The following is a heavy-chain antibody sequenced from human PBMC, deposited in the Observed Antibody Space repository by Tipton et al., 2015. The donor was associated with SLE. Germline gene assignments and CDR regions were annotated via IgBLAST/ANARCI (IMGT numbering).Heavy chain of an antibody. CDR3: ARQNDYGPHY. CDR2: IYYTGIT. V-gene: IGHV4-61*05. CDR1: GGSISSSSYY. Sequence: TLSLTCTVSGGSISSSSYYWGWIRQPPGKGLEWIGYIYYTGITNYNPSLKSRVTISVDTSKNQFSLKLSSVTAADTAVYYCARQNDYGPHYWGQGTLVTVSS. D-gene: IGHD4-17*01. J-gene: IGHJ4*02.